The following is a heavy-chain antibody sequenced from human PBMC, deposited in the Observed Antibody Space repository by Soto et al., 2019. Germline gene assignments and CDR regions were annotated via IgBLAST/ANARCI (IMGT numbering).Heavy chain of an antibody. V-gene: IGHV3-74*01. CDR1: GFNFSHYW. CDR3: TSDTFGLRDT. Sequence: GSLRLSCAASGFNFSHYWMHWVRQTPGKGLVWVSRINPAGTITNYADSVEGRFTISRDNADSALFLQMNSLSAENTSIYYCTSDTFGLRDTWGQGTLVTVSS. D-gene: IGHD3-16*01. CDR2: INPAGTIT. J-gene: IGHJ5*02.